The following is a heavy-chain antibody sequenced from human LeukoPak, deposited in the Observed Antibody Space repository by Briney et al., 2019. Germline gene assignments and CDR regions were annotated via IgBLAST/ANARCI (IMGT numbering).Heavy chain of an antibody. J-gene: IGHJ4*02. V-gene: IGHV3-30*03. D-gene: IGHD1-1*01. CDR1: GFTFSSYG. CDR2: ISYDGSNK. Sequence: GGSLRLSCAASGFTFSSYGMHWVRQAPGKGLEWVAVISYDGSNKYYADSVKGRFTISRDNSKNTLYLQMNTLRAEDTAVYYCARTGTTSIDYWGQGTLVTVSS. CDR3: ARTGTTSIDY.